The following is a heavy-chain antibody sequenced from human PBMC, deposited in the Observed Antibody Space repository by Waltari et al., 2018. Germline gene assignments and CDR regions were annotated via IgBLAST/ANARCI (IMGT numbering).Heavy chain of an antibody. J-gene: IGHJ4*02. CDR2: INSDGRST. Sequence: EVQLVESGGGLVQPGGSLRLSCAASGFTFSSYWMHWVRQAPGKGLVWVARINSDGRSTDYADSVKGRFTISRDNAKNTLYLQMNTLRAEDTAVYYCARVVRATLFDYWGQGTLVTASS. V-gene: IGHV3-74*01. D-gene: IGHD1-26*01. CDR3: ARVVRATLFDY. CDR1: GFTFSSYW.